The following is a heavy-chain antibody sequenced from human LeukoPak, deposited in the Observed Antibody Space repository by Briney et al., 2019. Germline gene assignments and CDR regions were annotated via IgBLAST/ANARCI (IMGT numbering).Heavy chain of an antibody. D-gene: IGHD6-19*01. Sequence: GGSLRLSCAASGFTFSSYGMSWVRQAPGKGLEWVSAISGSGGSTYHADSVKGRFTISRDNSKNTLYLQMNSLRAEDTAVYYCAKEGDSSGWYNKNYFDYWGQGTLVTVSS. V-gene: IGHV3-23*01. J-gene: IGHJ4*02. CDR1: GFTFSSYG. CDR3: AKEGDSSGWYNKNYFDY. CDR2: ISGSGGST.